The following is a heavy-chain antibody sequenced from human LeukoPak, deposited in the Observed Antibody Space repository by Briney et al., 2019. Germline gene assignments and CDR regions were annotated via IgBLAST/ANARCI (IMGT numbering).Heavy chain of an antibody. D-gene: IGHD3-10*01. V-gene: IGHV3-21*01. CDR2: IGYGGADS. CDR1: GFTLSSYE. Sequence: GGSLRLSCTVSGFTLSSYEMTWFRQAPGKGLEWVSSIGYGGADSHYADSVKGRFTISRNNAKSSLYLQMNSLRAEDTAVYYCAKDYNRAYYYGSGFDYWGQGTLVTVSS. CDR3: AKDYNRAYYYGSGFDY. J-gene: IGHJ4*02.